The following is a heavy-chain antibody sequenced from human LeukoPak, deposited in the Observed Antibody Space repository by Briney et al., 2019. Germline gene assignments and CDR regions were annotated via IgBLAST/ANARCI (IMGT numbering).Heavy chain of an antibody. J-gene: IGHJ6*03. D-gene: IGHD5-12*01. V-gene: IGHV3-48*01. CDR2: ISSSSSTI. CDR3: ARSGYDFSYYYYYMDV. CDR1: GFTFSSYS. Sequence: PGGSLRLSCAASGFTFSSYSMNWVRQAPGKGLERVSYISSSSSTIYYADSVKGRFTISRDNAKNSLYMQMNSLRAEDTAVYYCARSGYDFSYYYYYMDVRGKGTTVTISS.